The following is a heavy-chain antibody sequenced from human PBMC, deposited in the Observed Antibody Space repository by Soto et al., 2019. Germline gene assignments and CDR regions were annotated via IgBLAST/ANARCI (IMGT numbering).Heavy chain of an antibody. Sequence: QVQLVQSGAEVKKLGSSVKVSCKASGGTFSSYAISGVRQAPGQGLEWMGGIIPIFGTANYSQKFQGRVTITADESTRTAYMELRSLRSEYTAVYYCSRDDIAASPYYYYGMDVWGQGTTVTVSS. CDR3: SRDDIAASPYYYYGMDV. CDR1: GGTFSSYA. V-gene: IGHV1-69*01. D-gene: IGHD6-6*01. J-gene: IGHJ6*02. CDR2: IIPIFGTA.